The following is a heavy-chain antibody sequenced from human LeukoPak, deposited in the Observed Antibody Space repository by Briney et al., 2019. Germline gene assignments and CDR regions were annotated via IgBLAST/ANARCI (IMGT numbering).Heavy chain of an antibody. CDR2: IYSGGST. CDR1: GFTFSSYS. D-gene: IGHD2-15*01. J-gene: IGHJ4*02. CDR3: ARGEGSEGFDY. Sequence: GGSLRLSCAASGFTFSSYSMNWVRQAPGKGLEWVSVIYSGGSTYYADSVKGRFTISRDNSKNTLYLQMNSLRAEDTAVYYCARGEGSEGFDYWGQGTLVTVSS. V-gene: IGHV3-53*01.